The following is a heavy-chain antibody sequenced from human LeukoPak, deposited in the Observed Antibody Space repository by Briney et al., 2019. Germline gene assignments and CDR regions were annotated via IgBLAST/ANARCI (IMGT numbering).Heavy chain of an antibody. D-gene: IGHD2-2*01. CDR3: VKGTSTKYYYYGMGV. J-gene: IGHJ6*02. CDR2: INSNGGST. V-gene: IGHV3-64D*06. Sequence: PGGSLRLSCSASGFSFSNYATHWVRQAPGKGLEYVAGINSNGGSTFYADSVKGRFTMSGDNSKNTLYLQMSSLRAEDTAVYYCVKGTSTKYYYYGMGVWGQGTTVTVSS. CDR1: GFSFSNYA.